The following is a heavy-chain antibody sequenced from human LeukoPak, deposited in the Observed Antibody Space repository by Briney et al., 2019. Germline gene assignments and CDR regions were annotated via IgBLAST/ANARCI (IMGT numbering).Heavy chain of an antibody. CDR1: GYTFTSYD. CDR3: ARKRIQYNWFDP. CDR2: MNPNSGNT. V-gene: IGHV1-8*01. Sequence: ASVKVSCKASGYTFTSYDINWVRQATGQGLEWMGWMNPNSGNTGYAQKFQGRVTMTRNTSISTAYMELSSLRSEDTAVYYCARKRIQYNWFDPWGQGTLVTVSS. D-gene: IGHD5-18*01. J-gene: IGHJ5*02.